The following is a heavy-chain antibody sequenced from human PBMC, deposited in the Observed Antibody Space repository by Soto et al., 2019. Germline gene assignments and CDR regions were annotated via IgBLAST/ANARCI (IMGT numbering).Heavy chain of an antibody. J-gene: IGHJ6*02. CDR1: GDSVSSNSAA. CDR3: ARDSDRAEIAVAGTFYYYYGMDV. CDR2: TYYRSKWYN. D-gene: IGHD6-19*01. Sequence: QTLSLTCAISGDSVSSNSAAWNWIRQSPSRGLECLGRTYYRSKWYNDYAVSVKSRITINPDTSKNQFSLQLNSVTPEDTAVYYCARDSDRAEIAVAGTFYYYYGMDVWGQGTTDTVSS. V-gene: IGHV6-1*01.